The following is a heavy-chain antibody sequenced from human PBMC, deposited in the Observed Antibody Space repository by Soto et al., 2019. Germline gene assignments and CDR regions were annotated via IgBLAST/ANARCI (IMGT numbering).Heavy chain of an antibody. CDR2: IRGVAGST. Sequence: EVQLLESGGGLEQPGGSLRLSCTASGFTFSTFDMTWVRQAPGKGLEWVSLIRGVAGSTHYADSVKGRFTISKDNCKNMLYLEMNSLRGDDTSVYFCMKGAWLDYWGQGSMVTVSS. V-gene: IGHV3-23*01. J-gene: IGHJ4*02. CDR1: GFTFSTFD. CDR3: MKGAWLDY.